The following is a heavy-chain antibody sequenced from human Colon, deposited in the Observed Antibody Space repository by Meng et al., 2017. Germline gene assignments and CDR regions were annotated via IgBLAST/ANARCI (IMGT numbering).Heavy chain of an antibody. CDR2: LNSYNGDT. V-gene: IGHV1-3*04. J-gene: IGHJ4*02. D-gene: IGHD3-16*02. Sequence: QRQLLLSWLVGNVPESLVVVSCKAAGGSINNNVTLYVLQAPGPRHGWVGGLNSYNGDTDYSQRFQDRVSISRYTSATTAYMELRILRSKDTAVYYCATGPEFVSTLDFWGQGTLVTVSS. CDR1: GGSINNNV. CDR3: ATGPEFVSTLDF.